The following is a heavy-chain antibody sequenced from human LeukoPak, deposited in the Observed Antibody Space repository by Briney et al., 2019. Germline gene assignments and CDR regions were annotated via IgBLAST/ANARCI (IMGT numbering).Heavy chain of an antibody. CDR2: ISYDGSNK. CDR3: ARPYYYYYYMDV. CDR1: GFTFSSYA. Sequence: GGSLRLSCAASGFTFSSYAIHWVRQAPGKGLEGVAVISYDGSNKYYADSVKGRFTISRDNSKNTLYLQMNSLRAEDTAVYYCARPYYYYYYMDVWGKGTTVTVSS. V-gene: IGHV3-30*04. J-gene: IGHJ6*03.